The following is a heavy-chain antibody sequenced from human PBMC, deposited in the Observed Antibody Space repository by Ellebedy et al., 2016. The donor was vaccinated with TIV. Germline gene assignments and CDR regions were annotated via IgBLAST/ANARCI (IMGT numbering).Heavy chain of an antibody. Sequence: AASVKVSCKASGGTFSSYPISWVRQAPGQGLEWMGRIIPILGIANYAQRFQGRVTITADKSTSTAYMELSRLRSEDKAVYYCAAGNEGGWFHPWGQGTRVTVSA. CDR3: AAGNEGGWFHP. J-gene: IGHJ5*02. CDR1: GGTFSSYP. D-gene: IGHD1-1*01. V-gene: IGHV1-69*02. CDR2: IIPILGIA.